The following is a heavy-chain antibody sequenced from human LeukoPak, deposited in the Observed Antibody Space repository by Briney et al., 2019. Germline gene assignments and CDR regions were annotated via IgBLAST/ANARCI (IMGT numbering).Heavy chain of an antibody. CDR1: GFTFSSYD. CDR2: IGGGGTP. CDR3: AKDDHGGSGWRDYFDQ. D-gene: IGHD6-19*01. Sequence: GGSLGLSCAASGFTFSSYDMSWVRQAPGRGLEWVSAIGGGGTPYYADSVKGRFTISRDNSKNTLYLQMNSLRAEDTAVYYCAKDDHGGSGWRDYFDQWGQGTLVTVSS. J-gene: IGHJ4*02. V-gene: IGHV3-23*01.